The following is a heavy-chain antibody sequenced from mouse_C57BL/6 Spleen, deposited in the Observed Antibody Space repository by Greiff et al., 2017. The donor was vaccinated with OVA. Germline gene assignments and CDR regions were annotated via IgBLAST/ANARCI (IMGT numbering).Heavy chain of an antibody. CDR1: GYAFTNYL. CDR3: ARRNYDGSSYWCFDV. Sequence: QVQLKQSGAELVRPGTSVKVSCTASGYAFTNYLIEWVKQRPGQGLEWIGVINPGSGGTNYNEKFKGKATLTADKSSSTAYMQLSSLTTEDSSVYFCARRNYDGSSYWCFDVWGTGTTVTVSS. J-gene: IGHJ1*03. D-gene: IGHD1-1*01. CDR2: INPGSGGT. V-gene: IGHV1-54*01.